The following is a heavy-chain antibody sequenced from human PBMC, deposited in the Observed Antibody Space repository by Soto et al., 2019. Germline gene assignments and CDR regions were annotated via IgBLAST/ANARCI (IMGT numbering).Heavy chain of an antibody. D-gene: IGHD3-22*01. Sequence: PSETLSLTCTVSGGSISSGGYYWSWIRQHPGKGLEWIGYIYYSGSTYYNPSLKSRVTISVDTSKNQFSLKLSSVTAADTAVYYCARDSSGYWPALDIWGQGTMVTVSS. V-gene: IGHV4-31*03. CDR3: ARDSSGYWPALDI. CDR2: IYYSGST. CDR1: GGSISSGGYY. J-gene: IGHJ3*02.